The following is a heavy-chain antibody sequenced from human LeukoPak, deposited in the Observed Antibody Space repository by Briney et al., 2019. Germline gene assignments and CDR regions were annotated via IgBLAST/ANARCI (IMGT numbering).Heavy chain of an antibody. Sequence: GGSLRLSCAASGFTFSSYWMHWVRQAPGKGLVWVSCINSDGSSTSYADSVKGRFTISRDNAKNTLYLQMNSLRAEDTAVYYCARGGRQPLPLHWGQGTLVTVSS. D-gene: IGHD2-15*01. J-gene: IGHJ4*02. CDR3: ARGGRQPLPLH. CDR1: GFTFSSYW. CDR2: INSDGSST. V-gene: IGHV3-74*01.